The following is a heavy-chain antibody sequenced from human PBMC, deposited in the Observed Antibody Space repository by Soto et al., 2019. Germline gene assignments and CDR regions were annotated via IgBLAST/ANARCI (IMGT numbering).Heavy chain of an antibody. CDR3: AKATSGWYYFDY. J-gene: IGHJ4*02. Sequence: PGGSLRLSCAASGFTFSSYAMSWVRQAPGKGLEWVPAISGSGGSTYYADSVKGRFTISRDNSKNTLYLQMNSLRAEDTAVYYCAKATSGWYYFDYWGQGTLVTVSS. CDR1: GFTFSSYA. CDR2: ISGSGGST. V-gene: IGHV3-23*01. D-gene: IGHD6-19*01.